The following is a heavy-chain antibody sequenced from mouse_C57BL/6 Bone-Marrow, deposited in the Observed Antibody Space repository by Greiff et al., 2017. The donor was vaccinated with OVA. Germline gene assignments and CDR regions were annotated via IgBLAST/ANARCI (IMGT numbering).Heavy chain of an antibody. CDR2: ISSGGSYT. CDR3: ARRHYYGSSPDV. CDR1: GFTFSSYG. J-gene: IGHJ1*03. Sequence: VQLQQSGGDLVKPGGSLKLSCAASGFTFSSYGMSWVRQTPDKRLEWVATISSGGSYTYYPDSVKGRFTISRDNAKNTLYLQMSSLKSEDTAMYYCARRHYYGSSPDVWGTGTTVTVSS. V-gene: IGHV5-6*01. D-gene: IGHD1-1*01.